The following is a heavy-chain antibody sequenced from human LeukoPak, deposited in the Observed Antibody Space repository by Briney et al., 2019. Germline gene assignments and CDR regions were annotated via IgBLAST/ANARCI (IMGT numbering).Heavy chain of an antibody. D-gene: IGHD3-10*01. V-gene: IGHV3-30*04. CDR1: GFTFSSYA. CDR2: ISYDGSNK. CDR3: AKDVENYYGSGSYGY. Sequence: GGSLRLSCAASGFTFSSYAMHWVRQAPGKGLEWVAVISYDGSNKYYADSVKGRFTISRDNSKNTLYLQMNSLRAEDTAVYYCAKDVENYYGSGSYGYWGQGTLVTVSS. J-gene: IGHJ4*02.